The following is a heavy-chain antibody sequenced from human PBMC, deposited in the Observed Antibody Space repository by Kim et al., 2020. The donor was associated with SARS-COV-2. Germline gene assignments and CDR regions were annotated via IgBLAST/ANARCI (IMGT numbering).Heavy chain of an antibody. V-gene: IGHV3-7*01. CDR1: GFTFSGYW. J-gene: IGHJ3*02. D-gene: IGHD3-3*01. CDR3: ARTYYDFWSGYSGGAFDI. CDR2: IKQDGSEK. Sequence: GGSLRLSCAASGFTFSGYWMSWVRQAPGKGLEWVANIKQDGSEKYYVDSVKGRFTISRDNAKNSLYLQMNSLRAEDTALYYCARTYYDFWSGYSGGAFDIWGQGTMVTVSS.